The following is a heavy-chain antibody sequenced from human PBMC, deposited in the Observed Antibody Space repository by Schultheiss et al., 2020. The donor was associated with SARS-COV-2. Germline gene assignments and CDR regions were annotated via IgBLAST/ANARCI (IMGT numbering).Heavy chain of an antibody. CDR1: GLTFSSDA. D-gene: IGHD3-3*01. CDR2: ISYDGSNK. V-gene: IGHV3-30-3*01. CDR3: ARDNDFWSGYYGMDV. Sequence: GGSLRLSCAASGLTFSSDAMHWVRQAPGKGLEWVAVISYDGSNKYYADSVKGRFTISRDNAKNSLYLQMNSLRAEDTAVYYCARDNDFWSGYYGMDVWGQGTTVTVSS. J-gene: IGHJ6*02.